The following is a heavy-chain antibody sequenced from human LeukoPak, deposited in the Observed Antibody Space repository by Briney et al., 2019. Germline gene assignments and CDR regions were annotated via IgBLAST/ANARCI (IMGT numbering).Heavy chain of an antibody. CDR1: GFTFDKYG. D-gene: IGHD1-26*01. CDR3: ARGGVGATLYYFDY. V-gene: IGHV3-20*04. CDR2: INWNGGSI. J-gene: IGHJ4*01. Sequence: GGSLRLSCAASGFTFDKYGMSWVRQAPGKGLEWASAINWNGGSIGYADSVKGRFTVSRDNAKNSLYLQMNSLRAEATALYYCARGGVGATLYYFDYWGHGSLVTVSS.